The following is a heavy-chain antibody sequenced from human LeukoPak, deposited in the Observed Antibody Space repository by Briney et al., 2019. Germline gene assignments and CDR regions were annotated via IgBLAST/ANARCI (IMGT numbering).Heavy chain of an antibody. J-gene: IGHJ4*02. CDR1: GFTVSSNF. D-gene: IGHD1-26*01. CDR2: LYSGGNP. CDR3: ASILGSSEDFDY. Sequence: GGSLRLSCAAPGFTVSSNFMGWVRQAPGEGLEWVSILYSGGNPYYADSVKGRFTISRDNSKNTLYLQMNSLRAEDTAVYYCASILGSSEDFDYWGQGTLVTVPS. V-gene: IGHV3-53*01.